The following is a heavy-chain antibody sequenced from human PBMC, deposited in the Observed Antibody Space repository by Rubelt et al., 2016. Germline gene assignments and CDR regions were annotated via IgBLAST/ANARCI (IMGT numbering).Heavy chain of an antibody. CDR1: GGSISSSSYY. CDR2: IYYSGGT. Sequence: QLQLQESGPGLVKPSETLSLTCTVSGGSISSSSYYWGWIRQPPGKGLEWIGSIYYSGGTNYNPSLKSRVTISVDTSKNQFSLKLSSVTAADTAVYYCAREVYCGGDCYSEDAFDIWGQGTMVTVSS. D-gene: IGHD2-21*02. J-gene: IGHJ3*02. CDR3: AREVYCGGDCYSEDAFDI. V-gene: IGHV4-39*07.